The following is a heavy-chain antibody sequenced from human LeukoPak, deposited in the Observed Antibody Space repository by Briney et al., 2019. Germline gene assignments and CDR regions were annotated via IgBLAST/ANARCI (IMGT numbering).Heavy chain of an antibody. V-gene: IGHV3-49*04. Sequence: GGSLRLSCTGSGFTFGDYAMTWVRQAPGKGQEWVGFIRSKVYGGTTEYAASVKGRFIISRDDSKSIADLQMYSLKTEDTAVYYCARDKGVTVAGTYAFDIWGQGTLVTVSS. CDR2: IRSKVYGGTT. D-gene: IGHD6-19*01. CDR3: ARDKGVTVAGTYAFDI. J-gene: IGHJ3*02. CDR1: GFTFGDYA.